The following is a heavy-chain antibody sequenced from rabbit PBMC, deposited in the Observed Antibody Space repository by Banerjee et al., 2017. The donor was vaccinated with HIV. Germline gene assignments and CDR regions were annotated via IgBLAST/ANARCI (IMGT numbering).Heavy chain of an antibody. J-gene: IGHJ6*01. Sequence: QSLEESGGDLVKPGASLTLTCTASGFSFSSSYWICWVRQAPGKGLEWIACIDAGSSGRTYYASWAKGRFTISKTSSTTVTLQMTSLTAADTATYLCARFDVGNNYYTLWGPGTLVTVS. CDR2: IDAGSSGRT. CDR3: ARFDVGNNYYTL. D-gene: IGHD8-1*01. V-gene: IGHV1S40*01. CDR1: GFSFSSSYW.